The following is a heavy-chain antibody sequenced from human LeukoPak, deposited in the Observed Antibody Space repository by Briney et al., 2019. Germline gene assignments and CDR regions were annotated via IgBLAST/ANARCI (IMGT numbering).Heavy chain of an antibody. D-gene: IGHD2-2*01. CDR1: GYTFTSYD. CDR3: ARGRQGYCSSTSCRGGFDP. V-gene: IGHV1-8*01. J-gene: IGHJ5*02. Sequence: ASVKVSCKASGYTFTSYDINWVRQATGQGLEWMGWMNPNSGNTGYAQKFQGRVTMTRNTSISTAYMELSSLRSEDTAVYYCARGRQGYCSSTSCRGGFDPWGQGTLVTVSS. CDR2: MNPNSGNT.